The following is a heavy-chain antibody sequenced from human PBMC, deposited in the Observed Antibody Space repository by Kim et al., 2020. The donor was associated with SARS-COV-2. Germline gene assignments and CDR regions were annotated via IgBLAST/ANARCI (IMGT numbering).Heavy chain of an antibody. J-gene: IGHJ5*02. Sequence: SETLSLTCAVYGGSFSGYYWSWIRQPPGKGLEWIGEINHSGSTNYNPSLKSRVTISVDTSKNQFSLKLSSVTAADTAVYYCARRGPTGKRHIAAAGTTWFDPCGQGTLVTVSS. V-gene: IGHV4-34*01. D-gene: IGHD6-13*01. CDR3: ARRGPTGKRHIAAAGTTWFDP. CDR1: GGSFSGYY. CDR2: INHSGST.